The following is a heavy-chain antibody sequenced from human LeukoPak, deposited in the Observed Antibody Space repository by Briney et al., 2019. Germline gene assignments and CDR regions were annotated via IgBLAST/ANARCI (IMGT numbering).Heavy chain of an antibody. J-gene: IGHJ3*02. V-gene: IGHV4-31*03. Sequence: PSETLSLTCTVSGGSISSGGYYWSWIRQHPGKGLEWIGYIYYSGSTYYNPSLKSRVTISVDTSKNQFSLKLSSVTAADTAVYYCARALRRDDAFDIWGQGTMVTVSS. CDR2: IYYSGST. CDR1: GGSISSGGYY. CDR3: ARALRRDDAFDI. D-gene: IGHD3-10*01.